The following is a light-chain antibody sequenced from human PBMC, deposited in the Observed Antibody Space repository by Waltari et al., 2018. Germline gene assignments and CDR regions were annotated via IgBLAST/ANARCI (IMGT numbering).Light chain of an antibody. Sequence: EVVMTQSPATLSVSPGKRATLSCRASQSISSNLAWYQQKPGQAPSLLIYDASTRATDIPARFSGSGSGTEFTLTISSLQSEEFAVYFCQQYNNWPPWTFGQGTKVEIK. CDR2: DAS. J-gene: IGKJ1*01. CDR1: QSISSN. CDR3: QQYNNWPPWT. V-gene: IGKV3-15*01.